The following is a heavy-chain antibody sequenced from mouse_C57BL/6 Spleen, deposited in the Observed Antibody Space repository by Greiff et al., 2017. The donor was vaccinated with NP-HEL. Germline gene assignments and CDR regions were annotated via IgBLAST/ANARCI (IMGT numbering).Heavy chain of an antibody. D-gene: IGHD4-1*01. CDR2: IYPRSGNT. V-gene: IGHV1-81*01. CDR1: GYTFTSYG. J-gene: IGHJ2*01. CDR3: ARRGTNWDYFDY. Sequence: QVQLKESGAELARPGASVKLSCKASGYTFTSYGISWVKQRTGQGLEWIGEIYPRSGNTYYNEKFKGKATLTADKSSSTAYMELRSLTSEDSAVYFCARRGTNWDYFDYWGQGTTLTVSS.